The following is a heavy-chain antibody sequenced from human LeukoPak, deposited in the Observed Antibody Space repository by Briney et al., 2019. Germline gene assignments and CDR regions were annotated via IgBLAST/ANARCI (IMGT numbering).Heavy chain of an antibody. CDR3: ARDSGSYANNWFDP. D-gene: IGHD1-26*01. CDR1: GYSISSGYY. V-gene: IGHV4-38-2*02. CDR2: IYHSGST. J-gene: IGHJ5*02. Sequence: SETLSLTCAVSGYSISSGYYWGWIRQPPGKGLEWIRSIYHSGSTYYNPSLKSRVTISVDTSKNQFSLKLSSVTAADTAVYYCARDSGSYANNWFDPWGQGTLVTVSP.